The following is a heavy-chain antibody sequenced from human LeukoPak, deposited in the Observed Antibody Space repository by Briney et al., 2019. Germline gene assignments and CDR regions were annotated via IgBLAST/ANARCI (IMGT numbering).Heavy chain of an antibody. CDR1: GGTFSSYA. CDR2: IIPIFGTA. D-gene: IGHD5-12*01. J-gene: IGHJ4*02. CDR3: ARGQAKGEWLRNFDY. Sequence: GASVKVSCKASGGTFSSYAISWVRQAPGQGLEWMGGIIPIFGTANYAQKFQGRVTITADKSTSTAYMELSSLRSEDTAVYYCARGQAKGEWLRNFDYWGQGTLVTVSS. V-gene: IGHV1-69*06.